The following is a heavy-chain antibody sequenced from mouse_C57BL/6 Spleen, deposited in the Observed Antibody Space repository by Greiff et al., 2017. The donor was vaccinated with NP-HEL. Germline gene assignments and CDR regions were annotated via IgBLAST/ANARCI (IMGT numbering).Heavy chain of an antibody. V-gene: IGHV1-81*01. J-gene: IGHJ2*01. CDR3: ARCLYGSSFHFDY. CDR2: IYPRSGNT. Sequence: QVHVKQSGAELARPGASVKLSCKASGYTFTSYGISWVKQRTGQGLEWIGEIYPRSGNTYYNEKFKGKATLTADKSSSTAYMELRSLTSEDSAVYFCARCLYGSSFHFDYWGQGTTLTVSS. CDR1: GYTFTSYG. D-gene: IGHD1-1*01.